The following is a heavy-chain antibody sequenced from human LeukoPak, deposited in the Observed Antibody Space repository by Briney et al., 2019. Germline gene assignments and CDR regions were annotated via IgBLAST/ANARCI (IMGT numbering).Heavy chain of an antibody. V-gene: IGHV3-53*01. CDR3: ARRAGAYSHPYDY. CDR2: IYSDNT. Sequence: GGSLRLSCTVSGFTVSSNSMSWVRQAPWKGLEWVSIIYSDNTHYSDSVKGRFTISRDNSKNTLYLQMNSLRAEDTAVYYCARRAGAYSHPYDYWGQGTLVTVSS. CDR1: GFTVSSNS. D-gene: IGHD4/OR15-4a*01. J-gene: IGHJ4*02.